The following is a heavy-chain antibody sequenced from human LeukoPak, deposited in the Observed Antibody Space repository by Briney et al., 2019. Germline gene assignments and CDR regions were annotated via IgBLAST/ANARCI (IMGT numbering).Heavy chain of an antibody. Sequence: SQTLSLTCAISGDSVSSNSGAWNWIRQSPSRGLEWLGRTYYRSKWSNDYAVSVRSRITINADTSKNQFSLQLNSVTPEDTAVYYCARGGSGGCRLGPTCAFDPWGQGTLVTVSS. V-gene: IGHV6-1*01. CDR1: GDSVSSNSGA. J-gene: IGHJ5*02. CDR2: TYYRSKWSN. CDR3: ARGGSGGCRLGPTCAFDP. D-gene: IGHD1-26*01.